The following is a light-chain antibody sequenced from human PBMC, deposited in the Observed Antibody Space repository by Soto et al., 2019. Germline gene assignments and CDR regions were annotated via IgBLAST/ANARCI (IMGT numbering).Light chain of an antibody. V-gene: IGKV3-15*01. Sequence: EIWVTQSPATLSVYPGERVTLSCRASQSVSDKLAWYQQKPGQAPRLLIYGASSRASGIPARFSGSGSGTEFTLTINSLQSEDFVVYYCQQYDNWPPTFGQGTRLEIK. J-gene: IGKJ5*01. CDR1: QSVSDK. CDR2: GAS. CDR3: QQYDNWPPT.